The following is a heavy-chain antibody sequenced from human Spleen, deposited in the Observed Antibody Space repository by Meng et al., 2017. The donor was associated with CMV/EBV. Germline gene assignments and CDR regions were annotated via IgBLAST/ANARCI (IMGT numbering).Heavy chain of an antibody. D-gene: IGHD3-3*01. V-gene: IGHV3-48*03. J-gene: IGHJ6*02. CDR2: ISSSSSTI. Sequence: LSLTCAASGFTFSSYEMNWVRQAPGKGLEWVSYISSSSSTIYYADSVKGRFTISRDNAKNSLYLQVNSPRAEDTAVYYCAKDPSPYDFWSGYYRDYYYGMDVWGQGTTVTVSS. CDR1: GFTFSSYE. CDR3: AKDPSPYDFWSGYYRDYYYGMDV.